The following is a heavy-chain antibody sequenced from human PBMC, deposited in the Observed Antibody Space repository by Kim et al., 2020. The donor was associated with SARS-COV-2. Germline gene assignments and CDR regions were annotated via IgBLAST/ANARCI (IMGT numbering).Heavy chain of an antibody. CDR3: TRGSKVATIWVPFQH. V-gene: IGHV3-72*01. CDR1: GFTFSDHY. J-gene: IGHJ1*01. CDR2: SRNKANSYTT. Sequence: GGSLRLSCAASGFTFSDHYMDWVRQAPGKGLEWVGRSRNKANSYTTAYAASVKGRFTISRDDSKNSVYLEMNSLKTEDTAVYYCTRGSKVATIWVPFQHWGQGTLVTVSS. D-gene: IGHD5-12*01.